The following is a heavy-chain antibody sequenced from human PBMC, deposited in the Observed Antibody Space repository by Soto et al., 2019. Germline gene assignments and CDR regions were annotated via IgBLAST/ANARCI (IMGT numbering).Heavy chain of an antibody. V-gene: IGHV3-30*18. D-gene: IGHD4-17*01. Sequence: QVQLVESGGGVVQPGRSLRLSCAASGFTFSSYGMHWVRQAPGKGLEWGAVISYDGSNKYYADSVKGRFTISRDNSKNTRYLQMNSLRTEDTAVYYCAKESAYGDYYFDYWCQGTLVTVSS. CDR3: AKESAYGDYYFDY. CDR1: GFTFSSYG. CDR2: ISYDGSNK. J-gene: IGHJ4*02.